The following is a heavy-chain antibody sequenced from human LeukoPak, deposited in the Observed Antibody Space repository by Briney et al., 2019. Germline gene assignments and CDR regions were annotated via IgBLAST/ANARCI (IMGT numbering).Heavy chain of an antibody. CDR3: VRDDYGSGTYYY. D-gene: IGHD3-10*01. Sequence: PGGSLRLSCAASGFTFTDYHMSCIRQARGEGREWVSHISSSGSTTYYADSVRGRFTISQDNAKNSPYLQTNSLRAEDTAVYYCVRDDYGSGTYYYWGQGTLVTVSS. CDR1: GFTFTDYH. J-gene: IGHJ4*02. V-gene: IGHV3-11*01. CDR2: ISSSGSTT.